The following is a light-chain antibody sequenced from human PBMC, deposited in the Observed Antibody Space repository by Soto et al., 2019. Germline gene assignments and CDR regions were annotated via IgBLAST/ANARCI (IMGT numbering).Light chain of an antibody. CDR1: SSDVGSYNL. CDR3: CSYAGRGVV. CDR2: EVS. V-gene: IGLV2-23*02. J-gene: IGLJ2*01. Sequence: QSALTQPASVSGSPGQSITISCTGTSSDVGSYNLVSWYQQYPGKAPKLMIYEVSKRPSGVSNRFSGSKSGNTASLTISGLQAEDEADYYCCSYAGRGVVFGGGTKLTVL.